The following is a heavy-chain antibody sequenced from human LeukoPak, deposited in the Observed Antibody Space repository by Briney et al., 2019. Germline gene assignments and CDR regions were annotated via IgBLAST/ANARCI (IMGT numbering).Heavy chain of an antibody. CDR3: ARKAITVTTFDY. CDR2: ISRDGGTI. CDR1: GFTYSTYS. V-gene: IGHV3-48*02. J-gene: IGHJ4*02. D-gene: IGHD4-17*01. Sequence: QPGRSLRLSCAAFGFTYSTYSMNWVRQAPGKGLEWVSFISRDGGTIDYADSVKGRFTISRDNAKNSLYLQMNSLRDEDTAVYYCARKAITVTTFDYWGQGTLVTVSS.